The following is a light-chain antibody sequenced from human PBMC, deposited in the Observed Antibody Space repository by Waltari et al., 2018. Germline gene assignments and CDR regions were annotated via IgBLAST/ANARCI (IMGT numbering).Light chain of an antibody. Sequence: EIVLTQSPATLSLSAGERATLSCRASQSVFNYLAWYQQKPGQAPRLLIYDTSKRATGIPARFSGSGSGTDFTLTISNLEAEDFALYFCQQGSVLPLTFGGGTKVDI. CDR3: QQGSVLPLT. CDR2: DTS. J-gene: IGKJ4*01. V-gene: IGKV3-11*01. CDR1: QSVFNY.